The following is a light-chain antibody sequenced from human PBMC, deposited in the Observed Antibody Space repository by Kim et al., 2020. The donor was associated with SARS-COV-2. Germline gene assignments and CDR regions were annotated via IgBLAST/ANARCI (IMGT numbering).Light chain of an antibody. V-gene: IGLV3-21*02. CDR3: QVWDRRSNHVV. J-gene: IGLJ2*01. CDR2: DDS. Sequence: PGQTASITCGGNNIGSETVHWYQQKPGQAPLLVLYDDSDRPSGIPERFSGSNSGNTATLTISRVAAGDEADYYCQVWDRRSNHVVFGGGTKLTVL. CDR1: NIGSET.